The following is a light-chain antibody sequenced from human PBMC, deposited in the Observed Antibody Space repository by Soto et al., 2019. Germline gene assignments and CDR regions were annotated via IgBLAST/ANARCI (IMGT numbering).Light chain of an antibody. Sequence: QSALTQPPSMSAAPGQKVTISCSGSSSNIGNNYVSWYQQLPGTAPKLVIYDNDKRPSGIPDRFSGSKSGTSATLGITGLQTGDDADYYCGTWDSSLSAGVFGGGTKLTVL. V-gene: IGLV1-51*01. CDR2: DND. CDR1: SSNIGNNY. CDR3: GTWDSSLSAGV. J-gene: IGLJ2*01.